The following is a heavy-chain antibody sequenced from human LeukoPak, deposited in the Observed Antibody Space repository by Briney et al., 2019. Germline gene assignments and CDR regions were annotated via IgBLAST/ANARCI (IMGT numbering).Heavy chain of an antibody. V-gene: IGHV5-51*01. J-gene: IGHJ4*02. CDR1: GYIFTNYL. Sequence: GESLKTSCKCSGYIFTNYLIGWGRQMPGKGLEWMGIIYPGDSDTRYRPSFQGEVTIPAEKSISPACLQWSSLKASDPAMCYCARSERKTLLSDGFDYWGQGTLVTVSS. D-gene: IGHD2/OR15-2a*01. CDR3: ARSERKTLLSDGFDY. CDR2: IYPGDSDT.